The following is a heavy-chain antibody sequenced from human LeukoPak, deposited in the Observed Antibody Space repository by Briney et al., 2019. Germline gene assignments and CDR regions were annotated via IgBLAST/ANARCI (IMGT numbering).Heavy chain of an antibody. J-gene: IGHJ4*02. CDR2: ITPFNGNT. CDR3: TRSEGRGATHFDY. V-gene: IGHV1-45*02. Sequence: GASVKVSCKASGYTFTYRYLHWVRQAPGQALEWMGWITPFNGNTNYAQKFQDRVTITRDRSMGTAYMELSSLKSEDTAMYYCTRSEGRGATHFDYWGQGTLVTVSS. CDR1: GYTFTYRY. D-gene: IGHD1-26*01.